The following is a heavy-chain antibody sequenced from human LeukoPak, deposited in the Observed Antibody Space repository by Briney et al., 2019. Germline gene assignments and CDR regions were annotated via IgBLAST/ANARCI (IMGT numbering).Heavy chain of an antibody. D-gene: IGHD6-25*01. CDR2: IYPGDSDT. Sequence: NLGESLKISCKGSGYSFTSYWIGWVRQMPGKGLEWMGIIYPGDSDTRYSPCFQGQVTISADKSISTAYLQWSSLKASDSAVYYCARQGPSYNSAYSSWGQGTLITVSS. V-gene: IGHV5-51*01. CDR1: GYSFTSYW. CDR3: ARQGPSYNSAYSS. J-gene: IGHJ1*01.